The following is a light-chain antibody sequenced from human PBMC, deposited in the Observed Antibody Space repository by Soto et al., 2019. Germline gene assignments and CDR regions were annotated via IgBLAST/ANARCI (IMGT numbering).Light chain of an antibody. Sequence: PGERVTLSCRASQGVSSSYLTWYQQKPGQAPSPLIYGASTRATSIPARFSGSGSGTDFTLTISSLLPEDFAVYYCQQDCNLPPTFGHWSKVEVK. CDR1: QGVSSSY. J-gene: IGKJ1*01. V-gene: IGKV3D-7*01. CDR2: GAS. CDR3: QQDCNLPPT.